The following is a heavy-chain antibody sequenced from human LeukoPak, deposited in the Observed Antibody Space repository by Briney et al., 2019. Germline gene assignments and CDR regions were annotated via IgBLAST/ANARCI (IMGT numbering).Heavy chain of an antibody. CDR1: GFTFSSYG. Sequence: GVSLKLSCAASGFTFSSYGMSWVRQPPGKGLEWVSAISGSGGSTYYADSVKGRFTIFRDNSKNTLYLQMNSLRAEDTAVYYCAKNPFQDYYDSSGPYFDYWGQGTLVTVSS. CDR2: ISGSGGST. D-gene: IGHD3-22*01. V-gene: IGHV3-23*01. CDR3: AKNPFQDYYDSSGPYFDY. J-gene: IGHJ4*02.